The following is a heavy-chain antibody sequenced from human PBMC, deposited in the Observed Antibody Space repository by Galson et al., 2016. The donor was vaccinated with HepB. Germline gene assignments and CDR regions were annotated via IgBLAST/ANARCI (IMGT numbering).Heavy chain of an antibody. V-gene: IGHV1-69*13. Sequence: SVKVSCKASGGTFSNYGINWVRQAPGQGLEWMGGIIPMFGTTKYAQKFQARVTITADESTATAYMELSSLRSDDTALYYCARGGPDLYCFNPSCYLDPWGHGTLVTVSS. D-gene: IGHD2-2*01. CDR3: ARGGPDLYCFNPSCYLDP. J-gene: IGHJ5*02. CDR2: IIPMFGTT. CDR1: GGTFSNYG.